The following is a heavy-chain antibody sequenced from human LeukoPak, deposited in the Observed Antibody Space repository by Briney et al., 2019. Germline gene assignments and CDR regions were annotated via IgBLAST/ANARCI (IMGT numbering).Heavy chain of an antibody. V-gene: IGHV3-23*01. CDR3: GKATGPNSFRDIEF. D-gene: IGHD1-14*01. CDR2: IIRHGATT. Sequence: SGGSLRLSCGASGFTFSNYAMSWVSQEPGRGLEWLLGIIRHGATTYYTDSVKGRFTISRDTSKNALYLQMNTLTTADTAVYYCGKATGPNSFRDIEFWGQGTLVTVSS. J-gene: IGHJ4*02. CDR1: GFTFSNYA.